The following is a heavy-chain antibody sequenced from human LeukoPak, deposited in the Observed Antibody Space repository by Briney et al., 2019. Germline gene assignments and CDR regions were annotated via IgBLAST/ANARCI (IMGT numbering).Heavy chain of an antibody. V-gene: IGHV3-53*05. CDR1: WLNVRTTL. J-gene: IGHJ5*02. CDR3: ARDRAGRESWVEFDL. D-gene: IGHD3-10*01. CDR2: IYDDGRT. Sequence: PGGPVSLSCRVSWLNVRTTLMLGLGPAPGKGVAGVALIYDDGRTVYGHSVRARFTISRDTSKNMVYLQMTSLKVEDSAIYYCARDRAGRESWVEFDLWGQGTPVTVSS.